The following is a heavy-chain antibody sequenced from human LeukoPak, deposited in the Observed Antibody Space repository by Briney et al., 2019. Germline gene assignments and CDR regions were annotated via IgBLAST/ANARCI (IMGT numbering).Heavy chain of an antibody. V-gene: IGHV1-2*02. J-gene: IGHJ4*02. D-gene: IGHD2-2*01. CDR1: GYTFANSY. Sequence: ASVRDSCKTSGYTFANSYINWVRQAPGQGLEWVGWVNPNTGGTDYAQNFQGRVTMTRDTYINTAYMELNRLGSDDTAMYYCARGSAMDYWGQGTLVTVSS. CDR2: VNPNTGGT. CDR3: ARGSAMDY.